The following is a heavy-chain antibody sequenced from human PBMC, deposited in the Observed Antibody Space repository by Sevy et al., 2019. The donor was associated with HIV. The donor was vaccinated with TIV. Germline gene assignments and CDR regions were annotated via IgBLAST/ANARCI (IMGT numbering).Heavy chain of an antibody. V-gene: IGHV3-30*18. J-gene: IGHJ4*02. D-gene: IGHD1-26*01. CDR2: ISYDGSDK. CDR3: AKDGPPYDTLVSYLYYFDY. Sequence: GGSLRLSCAASGFTFSSFGMHWVRQVPGKGLEWVSFISYDGSDKRYVDSVKGRFTISRDSSKNTLYLQLNSLRGGDSAVYYCAKDGPPYDTLVSYLYYFDYWGQGALVTVSS. CDR1: GFTFSSFG.